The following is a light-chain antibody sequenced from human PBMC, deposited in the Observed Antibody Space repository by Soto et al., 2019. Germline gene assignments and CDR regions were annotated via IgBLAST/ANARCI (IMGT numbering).Light chain of an antibody. Sequence: QSVLTQPPSVSGAPRQRVTISCSGSNSNIGNNAVNWYQQLPGKAPKLLIFSNDERPSGVPDRFSGSKSGTSASLAISGLQSDDEADYYCATWDDSLNGVVFGGGTKLTVL. CDR3: ATWDDSLNGVV. V-gene: IGLV1-36*01. J-gene: IGLJ2*01. CDR1: NSNIGNNA. CDR2: SND.